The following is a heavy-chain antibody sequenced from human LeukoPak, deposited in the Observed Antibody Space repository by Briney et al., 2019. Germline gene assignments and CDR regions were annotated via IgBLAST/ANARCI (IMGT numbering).Heavy chain of an antibody. CDR1: GGSFSGYY. D-gene: IGHD2-2*01. V-gene: IGHV4-34*01. CDR2: INHSGST. CDR3: ARIPGDIVVVSAASALAV. Sequence: SETLSLTCAVYGGSFSGYYWSWIRQPPGKGLEWIGEINHSGSTNYNPSLKSRVTISVDTSKNQFSLKLSSVTAADTAVYYCARIPGDIVVVSAASALAVWGKGATVTVSS. J-gene: IGHJ6*04.